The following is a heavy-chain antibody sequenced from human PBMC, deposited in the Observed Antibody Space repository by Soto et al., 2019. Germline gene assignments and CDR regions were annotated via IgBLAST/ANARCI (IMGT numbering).Heavy chain of an antibody. CDR1: GFTFSSYA. J-gene: IGHJ4*02. CDR2: ISGSGDST. Sequence: EVQLLDSGGGLVQPGGSLRLSCAASGFTFSSYAMNWVRQAPGNVLEWVSVISGSGDSTYYADSVKGRFTISRDNSKHPLYLQMNSLRAEDTAVYDCARRRPDAYFDYWGQGTLATVTS. V-gene: IGHV3-23*01. CDR3: ARRRPDAYFDY.